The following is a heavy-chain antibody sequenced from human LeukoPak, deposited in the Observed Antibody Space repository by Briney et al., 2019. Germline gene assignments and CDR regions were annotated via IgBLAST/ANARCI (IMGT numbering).Heavy chain of an antibody. Sequence: GGSLRLSCAASGFTFSSYWMHWVRQAPGKGLVWVSRINSDGGSTSYADSVKGRFTISRDNAKNSLYLQMNSLRAEDTAVYYCARGPVGVTLGGWFDPWGQGTLVTVSS. D-gene: IGHD1-26*01. CDR1: GFTFSSYW. CDR3: ARGPVGVTLGGWFDP. CDR2: INSDGGST. V-gene: IGHV3-74*01. J-gene: IGHJ5*02.